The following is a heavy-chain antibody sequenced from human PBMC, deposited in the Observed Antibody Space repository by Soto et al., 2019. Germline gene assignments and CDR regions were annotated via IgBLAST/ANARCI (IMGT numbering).Heavy chain of an antibody. V-gene: IGHV1-2*04. J-gene: IGHJ4*02. CDR2: INPNSGGT. CDR1: GYTFTGYY. CDR3: ARGGSDIVVVVAAGFDY. D-gene: IGHD2-15*01. Sequence: QVQLVQSGAEVKKPGASVKVSCKASGYTFTGYYMHWVRQAPGQGLEWMGWINPNSGGTNYAQKLQGWVTMTRDTSISTAYMELSRLRSDDTAVYYGARGGSDIVVVVAAGFDYWGQGTLVTVSS.